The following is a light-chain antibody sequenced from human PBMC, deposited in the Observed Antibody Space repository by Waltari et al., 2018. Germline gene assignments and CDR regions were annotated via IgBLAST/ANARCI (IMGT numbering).Light chain of an antibody. CDR3: SSYTTSSTLMV. V-gene: IGLV2-14*01. Sequence: QSALTQSASVSGSPGQSITISCTGTSRNIGGYTYVSWYQQHPGKAPKLMIYDVNKRPSGVSNRFSGSKSGNTASLTISGLQAEDEADYYCSSYTTSSTLMVFGGGTKLSVL. J-gene: IGLJ2*01. CDR2: DVN. CDR1: SRNIGGYTY.